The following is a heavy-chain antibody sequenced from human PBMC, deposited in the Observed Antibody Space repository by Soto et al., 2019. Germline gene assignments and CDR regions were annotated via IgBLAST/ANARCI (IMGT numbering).Heavy chain of an antibody. Sequence: SETLSLTCVVSGYSISSAYYWGWIRQPPGRGLEWIGSVYHSGSTYYNPSLKSRVTISVDTSKNHFSLKLRSVTAADSAVYYCARSGTTTAPLLEQWGQGTLVTVSS. D-gene: IGHD1-7*01. CDR3: ARSGTTTAPLLEQ. J-gene: IGHJ4*02. V-gene: IGHV4-38-2*01. CDR1: GYSISSAYY. CDR2: VYHSGST.